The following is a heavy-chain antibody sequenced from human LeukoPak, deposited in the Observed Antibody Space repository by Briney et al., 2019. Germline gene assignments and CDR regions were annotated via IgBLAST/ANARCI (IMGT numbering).Heavy chain of an antibody. CDR3: ARPKPLYCSCGSCYQRRYYYYYGMDV. Sequence: SVKVSCKASGGTFSSYAISWVRQAPGQGLGWMGGIIPIFGTANYAQKFQGRVTITADESTSTAYMELSSLRSEDTAVYYCARPKPLYCSCGSCYQRRYYYYYGMDVWGQGTTVTVSS. J-gene: IGHJ6*02. CDR1: GGTFSSYA. V-gene: IGHV1-69*13. D-gene: IGHD2-15*01. CDR2: IIPIFGTA.